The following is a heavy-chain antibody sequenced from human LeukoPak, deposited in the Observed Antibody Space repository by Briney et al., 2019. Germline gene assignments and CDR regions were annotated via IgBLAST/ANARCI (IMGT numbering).Heavy chain of an antibody. D-gene: IGHD6-6*01. CDR3: ARVAARSFDY. J-gene: IGHJ4*02. CDR1: GGSFSGYY. Sequence: LETLSLTCAVYGGSFSGYYWSWIRQPPGKGLEWIGEINHSGSTNYNPSLKSRVTISVDTSKNQFSLKLSSVTAADTAVYYCARVAARSFDYWGQGTLVTVSS. CDR2: INHSGST. V-gene: IGHV4-34*01.